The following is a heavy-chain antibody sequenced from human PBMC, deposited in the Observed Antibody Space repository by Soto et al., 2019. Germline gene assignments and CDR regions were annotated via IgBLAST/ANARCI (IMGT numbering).Heavy chain of an antibody. CDR3: ARAPYNWNDGGDYFDY. Sequence: EVQLVESGGGLIQPGGSLRLSCAASGFTVSSNYMSWVRQAPGKGLEWVSVIYSGGSTYYADSVKGRFTISRDNSKNTLYLQMNSLRAEDTAVYYCARAPYNWNDGGDYFDYWGQGTLVTVSS. D-gene: IGHD1-1*01. CDR2: IYSGGST. J-gene: IGHJ4*02. CDR1: GFTVSSNY. V-gene: IGHV3-53*01.